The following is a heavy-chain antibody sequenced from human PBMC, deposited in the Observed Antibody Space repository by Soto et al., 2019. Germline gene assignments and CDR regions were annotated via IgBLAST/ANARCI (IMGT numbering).Heavy chain of an antibody. Sequence: VGSLRLSCASSVFTFSSYAMHCVRHAPGKWLEWVAVISYDGSNKYYADSVKGRFTISRDNSKNTLYLQMNSLRAEDTAVYYCARGAPMVRGLEVWGQGTTVNVSS. CDR2: ISYDGSNK. CDR3: ARGAPMVRGLEV. V-gene: IGHV3-30-3*01. CDR1: VFTFSSYA. D-gene: IGHD3-10*01. J-gene: IGHJ6*01.